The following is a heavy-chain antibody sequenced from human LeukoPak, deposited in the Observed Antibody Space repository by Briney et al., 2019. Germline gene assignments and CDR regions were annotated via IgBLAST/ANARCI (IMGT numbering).Heavy chain of an antibody. J-gene: IGHJ4*02. D-gene: IGHD6-13*01. Sequence: TGGSLRLSCAASGFTFSSYWMCWVRQAPGKGLEWVANIKQDGSEKYYVDSVKGRFTISRDNAKNSLYLQMNSLRAEDTAVYYCARESLQGGSWYYFDYWGQGSLVTVSS. CDR2: IKQDGSEK. V-gene: IGHV3-7*03. CDR1: GFTFSSYW. CDR3: ARESLQGGSWYYFDY.